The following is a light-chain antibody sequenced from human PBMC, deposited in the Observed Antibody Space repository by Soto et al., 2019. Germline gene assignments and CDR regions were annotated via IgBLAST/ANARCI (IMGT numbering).Light chain of an antibody. V-gene: IGLV1-40*01. J-gene: IGLJ1*01. CDR2: GNS. CDR3: QSYDSSLSGSRV. CDR1: SSNIGAGYD. Sequence: QLVLTQSPSVSGAPGQRVTISCTGSSSNIGAGYDVHWYQQLPGTAPKLLIYGNSNRPSGVPDRFSGSKSGTSASLAITGLQAEDEADYYCQSYDSSLSGSRVFGTGTKLTVL.